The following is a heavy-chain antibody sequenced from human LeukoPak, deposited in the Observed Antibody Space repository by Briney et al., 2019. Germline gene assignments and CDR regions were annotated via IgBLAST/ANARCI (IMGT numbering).Heavy chain of an antibody. CDR2: ISSSSNYM. J-gene: IGHJ4*02. CDR3: AREIYGDYVFDY. Sequence: GGSLRLSCAASGFTFSRYSMNWVRQTPGKGLEWVSSISSSSNYMYFADSVKGRFTISRDNAKNSLYLQMNSLRAEDTAVYYCAREIYGDYVFDYWGQGTLVTVSS. CDR1: GFTFSRYS. V-gene: IGHV3-21*01. D-gene: IGHD4-17*01.